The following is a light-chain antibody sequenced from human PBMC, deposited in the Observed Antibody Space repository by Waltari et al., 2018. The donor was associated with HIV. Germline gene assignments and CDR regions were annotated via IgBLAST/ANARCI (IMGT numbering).Light chain of an antibody. J-gene: IGKJ1*01. Sequence: DIVMTQSPLYLPVTPGEPASISCSSSQGLLHSYGYNFLDWYLQKPGQSRQLLIYLCSNRASGVPGRFSGSGSGTDFTLKISRVEAEDVGVYYCMQSLQTPRTFGQGTKVEIK. CDR3: MQSLQTPRT. V-gene: IGKV2-28*01. CDR2: LCS. CDR1: QGLLHSYGYNF.